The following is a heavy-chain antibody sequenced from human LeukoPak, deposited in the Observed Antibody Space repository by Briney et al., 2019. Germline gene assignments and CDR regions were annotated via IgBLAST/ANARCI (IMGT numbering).Heavy chain of an antibody. CDR1: GFTFSSCE. Sequence: GGSLRLSCAASGFTFSSCEMNWVRQAPGKGLEWVSYSSSSGSTIYYADSVKGRFTISRDNAKNSLYLQMNSLRAEDTAVYYCARSRGYYYDSTGYNLDYWGQGTLVTVSS. D-gene: IGHD3-22*01. V-gene: IGHV3-48*03. CDR2: SSSSGSTI. J-gene: IGHJ4*02. CDR3: ARSRGYYYDSTGYNLDY.